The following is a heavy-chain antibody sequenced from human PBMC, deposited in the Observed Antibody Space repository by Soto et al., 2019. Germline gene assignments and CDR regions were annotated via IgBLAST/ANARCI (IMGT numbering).Heavy chain of an antibody. CDR3: AGYYYTSGTPPGVY. J-gene: IGHJ4*02. V-gene: IGHV3-23*01. Sequence: PGGSLRLSCAASGFTFSTFAMSWVRQAPGKGLEWVSAFSGTSYSTYYADSVKGRFTISRDNSKSTLYLQLDSLRAEDTVIYYCAGYYYTSGTPPGVYWGQGTLVTVSS. CDR2: FSGTSYST. D-gene: IGHD3-10*01. CDR1: GFTFSTFA.